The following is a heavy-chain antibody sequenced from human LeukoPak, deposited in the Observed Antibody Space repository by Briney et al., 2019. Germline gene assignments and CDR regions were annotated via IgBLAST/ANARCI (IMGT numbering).Heavy chain of an antibody. CDR3: ATASTYMVRGVITNVRGAFDI. CDR1: GGSISSSSYY. D-gene: IGHD3-10*01. V-gene: IGHV4-39*07. J-gene: IGHJ3*02. Sequence: KPSETLSLTCTVSGGSISSSSYYWGWIRQPPGKGLEWIGSIYYSGSTYYNPSLKSRVTISVDTSKNQFSLKLSSVTAADTAVYYCATASTYMVRGVITNVRGAFDIWGQGTMVTVSS. CDR2: IYYSGST.